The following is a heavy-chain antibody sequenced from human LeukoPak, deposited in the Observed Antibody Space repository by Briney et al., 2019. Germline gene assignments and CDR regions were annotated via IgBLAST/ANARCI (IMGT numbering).Heavy chain of an antibody. CDR2: IYHSGST. V-gene: IGHV4-30-2*01. Sequence: KTSETLSLTCTVSGGSISSGGYYWSWIRQPPGKGLEWIGYIYHSGSTYYNPSLKSRVTISVDRSKNQFSLKPSSVTAADTAVYYCARAGMGEYDFWSGRNWFDPWGQGTLVTVSS. CDR3: ARAGMGEYDFWSGRNWFDP. J-gene: IGHJ5*02. CDR1: GGSISSGGYY. D-gene: IGHD3-3*01.